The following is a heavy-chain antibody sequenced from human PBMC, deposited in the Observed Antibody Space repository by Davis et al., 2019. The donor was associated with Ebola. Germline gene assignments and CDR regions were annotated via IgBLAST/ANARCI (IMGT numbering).Heavy chain of an antibody. J-gene: IGHJ4*02. CDR2: ISYDGSEK. V-gene: IGHV3-30*03. Sequence: PGGSLRLSCAASGFTFSSYGMHWVRQAPGKGLEWVAVISYDGSEKYYVDSVKGRFTISRDNAKNSLYLQMNSLRAEDTAVYYCASGGYPGDDWGQGTLVTVSS. CDR1: GFTFSSYG. D-gene: IGHD1-26*01. CDR3: ASGGYPGDD.